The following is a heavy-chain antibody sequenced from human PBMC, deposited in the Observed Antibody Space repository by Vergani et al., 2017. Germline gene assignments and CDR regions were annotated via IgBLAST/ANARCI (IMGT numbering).Heavy chain of an antibody. V-gene: IGHV4-59*01. CDR1: GGSISSYY. D-gene: IGHD5-18*01. J-gene: IGHJ6*02. CDR2: IYYSGST. CDR3: ARNPQLWTNIYYYGMDV. Sequence: QVQLQESGPGLVKPSETLSLTCTVSGGSISSYYWSWIRQPPGKGLEWIGYIYYSGSTNYNPSLKSRVTISVDTSKNQFSLKLSSVTAADTAVYYCARNPQLWTNIYYYGMDVWGQGTTVTVSS.